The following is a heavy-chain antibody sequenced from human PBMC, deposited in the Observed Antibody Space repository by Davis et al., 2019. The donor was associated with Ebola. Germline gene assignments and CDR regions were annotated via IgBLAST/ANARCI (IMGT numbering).Heavy chain of an antibody. V-gene: IGHV3-48*03. CDR2: ISSSGNTI. Sequence: PGGSLRLSCAASGFTFSSYEMNWVRQAPGEGLEWVSFISSSGNTIYYADSVKGRFTISRDNAKNSLYLQMNSLRAEDTAVYSCARETYDSGSFSFDYWGQGTLVTVSS. J-gene: IGHJ4*02. CDR1: GFTFSSYE. CDR3: ARETYDSGSFSFDY. D-gene: IGHD3-10*01.